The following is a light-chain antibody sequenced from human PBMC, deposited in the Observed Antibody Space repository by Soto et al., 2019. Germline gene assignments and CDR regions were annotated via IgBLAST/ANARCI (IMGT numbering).Light chain of an antibody. Sequence: QSALTQPASVSGSPGQSITISCTGTSSDVGAYNFVSWYQQYPGKAPKVMIYEVNNRPSGVSNRFSGSKSGNTASLTISGLQAVDEADYYCSSFTRSSTYVFGSGTQLTVL. J-gene: IGLJ1*01. CDR3: SSFTRSSTYV. CDR2: EVN. CDR1: SSDVGAYNF. V-gene: IGLV2-14*01.